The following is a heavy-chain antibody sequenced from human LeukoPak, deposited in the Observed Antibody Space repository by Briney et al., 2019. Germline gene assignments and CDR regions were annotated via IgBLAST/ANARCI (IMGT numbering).Heavy chain of an antibody. V-gene: IGHV4-61*02. Sequence: SETLSLTCTVSGDSITSGIHYWSWFRQPAGKGLEWIGRIYTSGSTNYNPSLKSRVTISADTSKDQFSLKLSSITAADTAFYYCARPPGIAAAWFDPWGQGTLVTVSS. CDR2: IYTSGST. CDR1: GDSITSGIHY. CDR3: ARPPGIAAAWFDP. D-gene: IGHD6-13*01. J-gene: IGHJ5*02.